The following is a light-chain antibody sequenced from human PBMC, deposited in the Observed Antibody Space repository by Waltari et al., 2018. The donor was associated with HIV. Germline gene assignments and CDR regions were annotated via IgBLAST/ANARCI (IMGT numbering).Light chain of an antibody. CDR2: GAS. J-gene: IGKJ4*01. Sequence: EIVLTQSPGTLSLSPGERATLSCRASQCVTSTYLAWYQQKPGQAPRLLIYGASIRATGIPDRFSGSGSGTDFTLTISRLEPADFAVYYCQQIGSSLIFGGGTKVEIK. CDR1: QCVTSTY. V-gene: IGKV3-20*01. CDR3: QQIGSSLI.